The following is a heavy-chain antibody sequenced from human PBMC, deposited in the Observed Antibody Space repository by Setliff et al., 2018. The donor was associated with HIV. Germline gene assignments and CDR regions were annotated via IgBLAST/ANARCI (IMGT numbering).Heavy chain of an antibody. CDR2: IRGSGGSI. CDR3: AKGPWDEPHAFNI. J-gene: IGHJ3*02. CDR1: GFTFNSYT. D-gene: IGHD1-26*01. Sequence: PGESLKISCAASGFTFNSYTMSWVRQAPGKGLEWVSAIRGSGGSIYHADSVKGRFTISRDNSKNTLYLQMNSLRAEDTAVYYCAKGPWDEPHAFNIWGQGTEVTVSS. V-gene: IGHV3-23*01.